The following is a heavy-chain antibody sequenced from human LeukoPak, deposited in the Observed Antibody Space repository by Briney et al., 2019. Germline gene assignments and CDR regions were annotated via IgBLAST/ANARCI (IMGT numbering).Heavy chain of an antibody. CDR3: ARFLTVAVVPQRVDC. D-gene: IGHD6-19*01. V-gene: IGHV3-21*01. CDR2: ISGGSSHI. J-gene: IGHJ4*02. Sequence: GGSLRLSCAASGFTISSNYMNWVRQAPGKGLEWVSSISGGSSHIYYADSMKGRFTISRDNAKNSLYLQMNSLRAEDTAVYYCARFLTVAVVPQRVDCWGQGTLVTVSS. CDR1: GFTISSNY.